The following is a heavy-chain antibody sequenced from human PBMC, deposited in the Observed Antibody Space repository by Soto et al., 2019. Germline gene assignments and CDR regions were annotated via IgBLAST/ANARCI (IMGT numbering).Heavy chain of an antibody. CDR3: AREMGQPYCGGDCYPDY. CDR1: GYTFTGYY. J-gene: IGHJ4*02. CDR2: INPNSGGT. D-gene: IGHD2-21*02. Sequence: GASVKVSCKASGYTFTGYYMHWVRQAPGQGLEWMGWINPNSGGTNYAQKFQGRVTMTRDTSISTAYMELSRLRSDDTAVYYCAREMGQPYCGGDCYPDYWGQGTLGTVSS. V-gene: IGHV1-2*02.